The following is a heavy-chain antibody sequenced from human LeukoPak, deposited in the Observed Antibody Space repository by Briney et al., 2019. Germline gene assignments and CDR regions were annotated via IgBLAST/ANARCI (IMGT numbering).Heavy chain of an antibody. Sequence: ASVKVSCKASGYTFTSYGISWVRQAPGQGLEWMGWISAYNGNTNYAQKLQGRVTMTTDTSTSTAYMELRSLRSDDTAVYYCAKALTVRGVIPPGYWGQGTLVTVSS. CDR3: AKALTVRGVIPPGY. J-gene: IGHJ4*02. D-gene: IGHD3-10*01. V-gene: IGHV1-18*01. CDR2: ISAYNGNT. CDR1: GYTFTSYG.